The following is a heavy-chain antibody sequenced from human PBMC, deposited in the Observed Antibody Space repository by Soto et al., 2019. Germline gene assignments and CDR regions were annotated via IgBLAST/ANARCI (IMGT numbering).Heavy chain of an antibody. CDR3: AKDDLRFVGPHNCFDH. D-gene: IGHD3-3*01. J-gene: IGHJ4*02. CDR2: ISASGASA. Sequence: EVQLLESGGGLVQPGESLRLSCAASGFTFSGYAMNWVRRAPGKGLEWVATISASGASAYYADSVKGHFTISRDNSKNTLYLQITSLRDDDSAIYYCAKDDLRFVGPHNCFDHWGPGILVTVSS. CDR1: GFTFSGYA. V-gene: IGHV3-23*01.